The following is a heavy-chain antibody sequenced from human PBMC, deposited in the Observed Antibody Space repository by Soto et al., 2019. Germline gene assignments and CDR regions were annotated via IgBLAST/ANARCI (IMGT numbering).Heavy chain of an antibody. D-gene: IGHD3-3*01. CDR3: ARVEVRAQGLIRYFDY. CDR2: IWYDGSNK. J-gene: IGHJ4*02. Sequence: GGSLRLSCAASGFTFSSYGMHWVRQAPGKGLEWVAVIWYDGSNKYYADSVKGRFTISRDNSKNTLYLQMNSLRAEDTAVYYCARVEVRAQGLIRYFDYWGQGTLVTVSS. CDR1: GFTFSSYG. V-gene: IGHV3-33*01.